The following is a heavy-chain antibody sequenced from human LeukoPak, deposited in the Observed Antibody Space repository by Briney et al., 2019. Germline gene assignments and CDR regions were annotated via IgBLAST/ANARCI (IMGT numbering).Heavy chain of an antibody. Sequence: AETLSLTCAVYGGSFSGYYWSWIRQPPGKGLEWIGEINHSGNTNYNPSLKSRVTISVDTSKNQFSLKLSSVTAADTAVYYCARGGNWNYYYWGQGTLVTVS. J-gene: IGHJ4*02. CDR2: INHSGNT. CDR3: ARGGNWNYYY. D-gene: IGHD1-7*01. V-gene: IGHV4-34*01. CDR1: GGSFSGYY.